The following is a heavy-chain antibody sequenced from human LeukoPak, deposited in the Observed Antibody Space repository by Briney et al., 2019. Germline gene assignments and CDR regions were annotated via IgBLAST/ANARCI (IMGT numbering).Heavy chain of an antibody. CDR2: MYPGDSDT. Sequence: GESLQISCQGSGYSFTSYWIGWVRQLPGKGLEWMGIMYPGDSDTRYSPSFQGQVTISADKSISTAYLQWSSLKASDTAMYYCARDYYDSSGYSRDAFDIWGQGTMVTVSS. J-gene: IGHJ3*02. D-gene: IGHD3-22*01. CDR1: GYSFTSYW. V-gene: IGHV5-51*01. CDR3: ARDYYDSSGYSRDAFDI.